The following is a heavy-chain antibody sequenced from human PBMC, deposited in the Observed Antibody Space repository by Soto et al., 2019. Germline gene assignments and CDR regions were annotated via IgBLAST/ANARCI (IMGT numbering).Heavy chain of an antibody. D-gene: IGHD3-10*01. CDR3: ARGGGIITMVRGVSDY. V-gene: IGHV4-34*01. CDR2: INHSGST. J-gene: IGHJ4*02. Sequence: SETLSLTCAVYGGSFSGYYWSWIRQPPGKGLEWIGEINHSGSTNYNPSLKSRVTISVDTSKNQFSPKLSSVTAADTAVYYCARGGGIITMVRGVSDYWGQGTLVTVSS. CDR1: GGSFSGYY.